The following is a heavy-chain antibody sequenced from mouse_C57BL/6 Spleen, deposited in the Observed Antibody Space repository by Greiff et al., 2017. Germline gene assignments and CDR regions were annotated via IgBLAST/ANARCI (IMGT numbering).Heavy chain of an antibody. J-gene: IGHJ4*01. CDR1: GFTFSSYA. V-gene: IGHV5-4*03. CDR3: ARSDGMDY. CDR2: ISDGGSYT. Sequence: EVMLVESGGGLVKPGGSLKLSCAASGFTFSSYAMSWVRQTPEKRLEWVATISDGGSYTYYPDNVKGRFTISRDNAKNNLYLQMSHLKSEDTAMYYCARSDGMDYWGQGTSVTVSS.